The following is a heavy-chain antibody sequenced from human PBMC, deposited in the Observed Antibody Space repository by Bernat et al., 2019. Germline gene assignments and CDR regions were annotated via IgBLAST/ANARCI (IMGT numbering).Heavy chain of an antibody. Sequence: QVQLVESGGGLVKPGGSLRLSCAASGFTFSDYYMSWIRQAPGKGLEWVSYISSSSSYTNYADSVKGRFTISRDNAKNSLYLQMNSLRAEDTAVYYCARTPQPSGIAVAGTGWFDPWGQGTLVTVSS. CDR1: GFTFSDYY. V-gene: IGHV3-11*06. J-gene: IGHJ5*02. CDR2: ISSSSSYT. D-gene: IGHD6-19*01. CDR3: ARTPQPSGIAVAGTGWFDP.